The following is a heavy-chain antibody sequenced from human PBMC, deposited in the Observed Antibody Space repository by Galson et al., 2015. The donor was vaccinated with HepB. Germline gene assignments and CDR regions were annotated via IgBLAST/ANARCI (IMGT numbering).Heavy chain of an antibody. J-gene: IGHJ5*02. CDR3: ARDHYDILTGYSHNWFDP. Sequence: SVKVSCKASGYTFTTYAMNWVRQAPRQGLEWMGWINTNTGNPTYAQGFTGRFVFSLDTSVSTAYLQISSLKAEDTAVYYCARDHYDILTGYSHNWFDPWGQGTLVTVSS. V-gene: IGHV7-4-1*02. CDR2: INTNTGNP. CDR1: GYTFTTYA. D-gene: IGHD3-9*01.